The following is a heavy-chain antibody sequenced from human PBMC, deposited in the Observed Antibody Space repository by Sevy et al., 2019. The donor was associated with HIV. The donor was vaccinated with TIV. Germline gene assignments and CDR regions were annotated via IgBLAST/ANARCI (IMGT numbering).Heavy chain of an antibody. CDR2: IYYSGST. CDR1: GGSVSSGSYY. Sequence: SETLSLTCTVSGGSVSSGSYYWSWIRQPPGKGLEWIGYIYYSGSTNSNPSLKSRVTISVDTSKIQFSLKLSAVTAADTAVYYCAGTKFDWPTLDYWGQGTLVTVSS. D-gene: IGHD3-9*01. J-gene: IGHJ4*02. CDR3: AGTKFDWPTLDY. V-gene: IGHV4-61*01.